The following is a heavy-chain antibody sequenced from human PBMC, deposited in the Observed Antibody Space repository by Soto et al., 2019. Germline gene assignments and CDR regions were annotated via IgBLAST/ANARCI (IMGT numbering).Heavy chain of an antibody. CDR2: IYHSGST. Sequence: QVQLQESGPGLVKPSQTLSLTCTVSGGSIGSGGYYWSWIRQHPGKGLEWIGWIYHSGSTYYNPSVKSRVNISVDTSKNQCSLKLTSVTAADTAVYYCARDAPSSAFDRGKDWGQGTLVTVSS. D-gene: IGHD3-10*01. CDR3: ARDAPSSAFDRGKD. CDR1: GGSIGSGGYY. V-gene: IGHV4-31*03. J-gene: IGHJ4*02.